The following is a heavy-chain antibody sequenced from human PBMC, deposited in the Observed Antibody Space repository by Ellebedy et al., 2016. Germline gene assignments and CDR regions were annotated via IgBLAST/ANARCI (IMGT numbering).Heavy chain of an antibody. CDR3: ATDTGHCYAPTY. Sequence: GGSLRLSCAASGLTFNNAWITWVSQAPGKGLEWVGFIKSKSAGGTTDYGAPVKGRFTISRDDSKNTVYLQINSLKTEDTGVYYCATDTGHCYAPTYWGQGTLVTVSS. J-gene: IGHJ4*02. V-gene: IGHV3-15*01. CDR1: GLTFNNAW. CDR2: IKSKSAGGTT. D-gene: IGHD2-2*01.